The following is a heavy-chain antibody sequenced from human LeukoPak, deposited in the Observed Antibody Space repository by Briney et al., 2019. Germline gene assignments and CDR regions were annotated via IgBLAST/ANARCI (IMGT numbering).Heavy chain of an antibody. J-gene: IGHJ4*02. D-gene: IGHD6-13*01. CDR1: GGSFSGYY. CDR3: ARGYISSSWYVY. V-gene: IGHV4-34*01. CDR2: INHSGST. Sequence: PSETLSLTCAVYGGSFSGYYWSWIRQPPGKGLEWIGEINHSGSTNYNPSLKSRVTISEDTSKNQFSLKLSSVTAADTAVYYCARGYISSSWYVYWGQGTLVTVSS.